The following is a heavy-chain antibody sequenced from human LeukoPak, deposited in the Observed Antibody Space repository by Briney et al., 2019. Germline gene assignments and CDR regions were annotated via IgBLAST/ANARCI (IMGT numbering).Heavy chain of an antibody. CDR2: ISSSSSYI. D-gene: IGHD4-17*01. CDR1: GFTFSSYS. J-gene: IGHJ5*02. V-gene: IGHV3-21*01. Sequence: TGGSLRLSCAACGFTFSSYSMNWVRQAPGEGLEWVSSISSSSSYIYYADSVKGRFTISRDNDKHSLYLQMNSLRAEDTAVYYCARDRDYGDYPNRFEPWGQGTLVTASS. CDR3: ARDRDYGDYPNRFEP.